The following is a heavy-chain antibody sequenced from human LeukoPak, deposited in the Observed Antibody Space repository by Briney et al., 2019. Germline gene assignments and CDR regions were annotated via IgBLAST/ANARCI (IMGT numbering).Heavy chain of an antibody. CDR2: IYYSGGT. J-gene: IGHJ4*02. V-gene: IGHV4-59*01. CDR1: GGSISTYH. Sequence: PSETLSLTCTVSGGSISTYHWSWIRQPPGKGLEWVGDIYYSGGTNYNPSLKSRVTISVDTSKNQFSLNLSSVTAADTAVYYCARDRSNGYNLFDYWGQGTLVTVSS. D-gene: IGHD5-24*01. CDR3: ARDRSNGYNLFDY.